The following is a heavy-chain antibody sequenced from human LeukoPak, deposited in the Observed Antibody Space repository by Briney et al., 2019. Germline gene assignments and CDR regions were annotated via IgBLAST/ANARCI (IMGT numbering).Heavy chain of an antibody. Sequence: GESLKISCKGSGYRFTTYWIGWVRQMPGKGLEWMGIINPGDSDTRYGPSFQGQVTISADNSISTAYLQWSSLKASDTAMYYCARRGGAYWDMDYWGQGTLVTVSS. CDR2: INPGDSDT. V-gene: IGHV5-51*01. CDR3: ARRGGAYWDMDY. D-gene: IGHD2-8*02. J-gene: IGHJ4*02. CDR1: GYRFTTYW.